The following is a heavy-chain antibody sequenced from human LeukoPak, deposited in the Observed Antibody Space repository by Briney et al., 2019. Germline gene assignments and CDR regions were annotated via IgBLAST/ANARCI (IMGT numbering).Heavy chain of an antibody. J-gene: IGHJ4*02. V-gene: IGHV1-18*01. CDR2: ISAYNGNT. CDR1: GYTFTSYG. CDR3: ARDHAIVVVVAAYDH. Sequence: ASVKVSCKASGYTFTSYGISWVRQAPGQGLEWMGWISAYNGNTNYAQKLQGRVTMTTDTSTSTAYMELRSLRSDDTAVYYCARDHAIVVVVAAYDHWGQGTLVTVSS. D-gene: IGHD2-15*01.